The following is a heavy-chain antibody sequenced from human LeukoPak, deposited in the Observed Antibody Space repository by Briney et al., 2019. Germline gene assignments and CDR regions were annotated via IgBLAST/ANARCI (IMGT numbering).Heavy chain of an antibody. J-gene: IGHJ4*02. CDR2: IYHSGTT. D-gene: IGHD6-19*01. Sequence: PSETLSLTCAVSGYSINTGYYWGWIRQPPGKGPEWIESIYHSGTTHYNPSLKSRVTISVDTFKNQFSLKLSAVTAADTAVYYCARRGGGTGWYFDYWGQGTLVTVSS. CDR1: GYSINTGYY. CDR3: ARRGGGTGWYFDY. V-gene: IGHV4-38-2*01.